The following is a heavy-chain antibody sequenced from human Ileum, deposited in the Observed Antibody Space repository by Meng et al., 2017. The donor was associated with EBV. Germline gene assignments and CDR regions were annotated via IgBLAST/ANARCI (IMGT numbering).Heavy chain of an antibody. CDR3: ARDLTYCSGGSCYPTTIDY. Sequence: QVQLVQSGAEVKKPGASVKVSWKASGYTFTSYGISWVRQAPGQGLEWMGWISAYNGNTNYAQKLQGRVTMTTDTSTSTAYMELRSLRSDDTAVYYCARDLTYCSGGSCYPTTIDYWGQGTLVTVSS. V-gene: IGHV1-18*01. CDR2: ISAYNGNT. D-gene: IGHD2-15*01. CDR1: GYTFTSYG. J-gene: IGHJ4*02.